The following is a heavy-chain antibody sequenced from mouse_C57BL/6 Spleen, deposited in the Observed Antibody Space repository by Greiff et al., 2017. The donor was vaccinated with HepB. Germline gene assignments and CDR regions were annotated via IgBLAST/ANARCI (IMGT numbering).Heavy chain of an antibody. Sequence: VQVVESGPGLVQPSQSLSITCTVSGFSLTSYGVHWVRQSPGKGLEWLGVIWSGGSTDYNAAFISRLSISKDNSKSHVFFKMNSLQADDTAIYYCARNRPLGRGYAMDYWGQGTSVTVSS. CDR1: GFSLTSYG. CDR3: ARNRPLGRGYAMDY. J-gene: IGHJ4*01. CDR2: IWSGGST. V-gene: IGHV2-2*01.